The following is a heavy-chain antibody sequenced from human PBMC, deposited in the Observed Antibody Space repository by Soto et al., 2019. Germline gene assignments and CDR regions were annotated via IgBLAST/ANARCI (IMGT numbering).Heavy chain of an antibody. CDR2: IYHTGST. CDR3: ARGSYGSGSYFQAYFDF. J-gene: IGHJ4*02. CDR1: GGSISSTGYY. D-gene: IGHD3-10*01. Sequence: PSETLSLTCSVSGGSISSTGYYWSWIRQTPGKGLEWIGYIYHTGSTKYNPSLKSRLSISIDTSKNQFSLRLSSLAAADTALYYCARGSYGSGSYFQAYFDFWGQGTLVTVS. V-gene: IGHV4-31*03.